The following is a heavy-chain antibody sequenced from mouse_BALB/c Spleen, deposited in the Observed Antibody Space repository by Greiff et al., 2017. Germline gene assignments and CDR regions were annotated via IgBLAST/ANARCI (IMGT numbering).Heavy chain of an antibody. D-gene: IGHD2-4*01. CDR2: IDPANGNT. V-gene: IGHV14-3*02. Sequence: VQLKQSGAELVKPGASVKLSCTASGFNIKDTYMHWVKQRPEQGLEWIGRIDPANGNTKYDPKFQGKATITADTSSNTAYLQLSSLTSEDTAVYYCARNYDYDGSMDYWGQGTSVTVSS. J-gene: IGHJ4*01. CDR3: ARNYDYDGSMDY. CDR1: GFNIKDTY.